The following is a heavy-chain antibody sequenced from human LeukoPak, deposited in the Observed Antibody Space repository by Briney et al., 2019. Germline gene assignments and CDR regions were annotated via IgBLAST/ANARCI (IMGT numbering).Heavy chain of an antibody. D-gene: IGHD6-19*01. CDR2: IRSKANSYAT. J-gene: IGHJ4*02. CDR1: GFTFSGSA. V-gene: IGHV3-73*01. CDR3: TRLRPAVAATTDY. Sequence: GGSLRLSCAASGFTFSGSAMHWARQASGKGLEWVGRIRSKANSYATAYAASVKGRFTISRDDSKNTAYLQMNSLKTEDTAVYYCTRLRPAVAATTDYWGQGTLVTVSS.